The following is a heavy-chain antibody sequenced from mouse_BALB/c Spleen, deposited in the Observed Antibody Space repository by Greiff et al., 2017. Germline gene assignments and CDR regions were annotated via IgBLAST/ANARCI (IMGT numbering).Heavy chain of an antibody. D-gene: IGHD2-1*01. CDR2: IDPFNGGT. J-gene: IGHJ4*01. CDR1: GFSFTSYY. V-gene: IGHV1S135*01. CDR3: ARNGNYEGAMDY. Sequence: EVQLQQSGRGLVKPGASVKISCEASGFSFTSYYMRWVRQGPGKSLEWMGFIDPFNGGTSYNQKFKGKARLTVDKSSSTAYMHLSSLTSEDSAVYYCARNGNYEGAMDYWGQGTSVTVSS.